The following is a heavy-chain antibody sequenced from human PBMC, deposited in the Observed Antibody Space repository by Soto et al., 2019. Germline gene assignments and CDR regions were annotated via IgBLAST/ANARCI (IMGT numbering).Heavy chain of an antibody. V-gene: IGHV1-18*04. CDR2: ISPYNGTT. J-gene: IGHJ6*02. CDR3: ARDGERDTGLNFYYYLHGMDA. Sequence: ASVKVSCKASGYTFTTYGISWVRQAPGQGLEWMGWISPYNGTTKYAEKFQGEITMTTDTATSTAYMDLRSLRSDDTAVYYCARDGERDTGLNFYYYLHGMDAWGQGTRVTVSS. CDR1: GYTFTTYG. D-gene: IGHD1-1*01.